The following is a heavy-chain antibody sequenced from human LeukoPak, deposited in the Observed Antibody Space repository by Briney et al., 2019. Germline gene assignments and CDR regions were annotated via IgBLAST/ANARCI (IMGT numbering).Heavy chain of an antibody. V-gene: IGHV3-23*01. CDR2: ISGSGGST. CDR1: GFTFSTSA. D-gene: IGHD3-22*01. CDR3: AKGYYYDTSGYYSIDH. Sequence: GGSLRLSCAASGFTFSTSAMSWVRQAPGKGLEWVSTISGSGGSTYYADSVKGRFTISRDNSRNTLYLQVNSLRAEDTAVYYCAKGYYYDTSGYYSIDHWGQGTLVTVSS. J-gene: IGHJ4*02.